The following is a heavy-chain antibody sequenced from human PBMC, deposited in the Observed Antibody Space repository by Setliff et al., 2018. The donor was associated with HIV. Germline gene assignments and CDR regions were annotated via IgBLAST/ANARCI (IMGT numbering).Heavy chain of an antibody. J-gene: IGHJ4*02. CDR1: GFTVSTYY. D-gene: IGHD3-9*01. Sequence: PGGSLRLSCAASGFTVSTYYMSWVRQAPGKGLEWVSTIYSGGSTYHADSVKGRFTISSDNSKNTLYLQMNSLRADDTAVYYCARAGHFDWLLPFDYWGQGTLVTVSS. CDR3: ARAGHFDWLLPFDY. V-gene: IGHV3-53*01. CDR2: IYSGGST.